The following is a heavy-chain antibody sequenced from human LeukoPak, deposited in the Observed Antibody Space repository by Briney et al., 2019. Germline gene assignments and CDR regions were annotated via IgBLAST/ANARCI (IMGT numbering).Heavy chain of an antibody. D-gene: IGHD3-22*01. Sequence: GGSLRLSCAASGFTFSSYAMCWVRQAPGKGLECVSAISGSGGSTYYADSVKGRFTISRDNSKNTLYLQMNSLRAEDTAVYYCAKYAKTDYYYDSSGYYLDYWGQGTLVTVSS. CDR3: AKYAKTDYYYDSSGYYLDY. J-gene: IGHJ4*02. CDR2: ISGSGGST. V-gene: IGHV3-23*01. CDR1: GFTFSSYA.